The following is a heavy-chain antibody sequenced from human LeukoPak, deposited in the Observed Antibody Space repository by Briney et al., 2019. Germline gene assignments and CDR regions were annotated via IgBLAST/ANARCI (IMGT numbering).Heavy chain of an antibody. D-gene: IGHD1-26*01. CDR3: ARGSLFDY. V-gene: IGHV3-30*03. CDR2: ISYDGSNK. CDR1: GFIFKNYA. Sequence: GGSLRLSCAASGFIFKNYAIHWVRQAPGKGLEWVAVISYDGSNKYYADSVKGRFTISRDNSKNTLYLQMNSLRAEDTAVYYCARGSLFDYWGQGTLVTVSS. J-gene: IGHJ4*02.